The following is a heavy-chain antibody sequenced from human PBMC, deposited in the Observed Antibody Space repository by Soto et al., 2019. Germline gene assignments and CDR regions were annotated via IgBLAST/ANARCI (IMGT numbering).Heavy chain of an antibody. CDR1: GFIFSNYA. J-gene: IGHJ6*02. CDR3: VRGDREDIAVVVGARPGDDGLDV. D-gene: IGHD2-21*01. V-gene: IGHV3-30-3*01. Sequence: QVQLVESGGGVVQPGRSLRLSCAASGFIFSNYAMHWVRQAPGRGLEWVSAISFSESRTVSLDSVKGRFTVSRDNSKNTVYLHMNTLRVEDTAVYFCVRGDREDIAVVVGARPGDDGLDVWGHGTTVTVSS. CDR2: ISFSESRT.